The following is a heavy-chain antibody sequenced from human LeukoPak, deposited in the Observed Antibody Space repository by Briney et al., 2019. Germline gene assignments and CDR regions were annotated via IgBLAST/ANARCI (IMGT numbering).Heavy chain of an antibody. Sequence: GGNLSLSCEGYGFTFKSNCMSWVRQAPGQGLEWVANIMEDGSVKNYVDSVKGRFTISRDNLKNSLYLYMSSLRVDDTAVYYCARDKVGGSNDFWGQGTLVTVSS. CDR3: ARDKVGGSNDF. CDR1: GFTFKSNC. CDR2: IMEDGSVK. J-gene: IGHJ4*02. D-gene: IGHD2-15*01. V-gene: IGHV3-7*01.